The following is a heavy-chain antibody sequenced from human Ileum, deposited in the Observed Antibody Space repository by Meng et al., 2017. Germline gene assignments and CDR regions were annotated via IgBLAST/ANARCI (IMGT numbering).Heavy chain of an antibody. CDR1: GYTFTTYG. D-gene: IGHD1-1*01. CDR3: AREGAYNGGDY. J-gene: IGHJ4*02. Sequence: QVQLGQSGAEVKKHGASVKVSCKASGYTFTTYGISWVRQAPGQGLEWMGWMNTDKGNTNYAQKFQGRVTMTRDTSTSTAYMELRSLRSDDPAVYYCAREGAYNGGDYWGQGTLVTVSS. V-gene: IGHV1-18*01. CDR2: MNTDKGNT.